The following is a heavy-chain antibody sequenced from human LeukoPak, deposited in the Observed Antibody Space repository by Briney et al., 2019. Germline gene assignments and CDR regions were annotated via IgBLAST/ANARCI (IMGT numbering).Heavy chain of an antibody. Sequence: GGSLRLSCAASGFTVSSNYMSWVRQAPGKGLEWVSVIYSGRSTYYADSVKGRFTISRDSSKNTVYLQMNSLRAEDTAVYYCARVGGSGSYSGYWGQGTLVTVSS. J-gene: IGHJ4*02. CDR3: ARVGGSGSYSGY. CDR2: IYSGRST. D-gene: IGHD3-10*01. V-gene: IGHV3-53*01. CDR1: GFTVSSNY.